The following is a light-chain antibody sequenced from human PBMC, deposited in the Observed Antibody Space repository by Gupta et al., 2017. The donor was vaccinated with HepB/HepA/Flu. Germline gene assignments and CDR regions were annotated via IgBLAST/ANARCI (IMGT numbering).Light chain of an antibody. Sequence: EIVLTQSPGTLSLSPRDRATLSCRASESVGSSYLAWYQQKPGQAPKLLIYGASSRATGIPDTFSGSGSGTEFTLTISRREPEDFAVYYCQQEGSSPYTFGLGTKLDIK. CDR2: GAS. J-gene: IGKJ2*01. CDR3: QQEGSSPYT. CDR1: ESVGSSY. V-gene: IGKV3-20*01.